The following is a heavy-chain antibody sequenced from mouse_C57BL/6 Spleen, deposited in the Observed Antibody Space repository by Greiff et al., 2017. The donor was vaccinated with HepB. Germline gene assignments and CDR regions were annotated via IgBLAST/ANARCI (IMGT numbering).Heavy chain of an antibody. V-gene: IGHV1-47*01. D-gene: IGHD2-4*01. CDR2: FNPYNDDT. Sequence: VQLQESGAELVKPGASVKMSCKASGYTFTTYPIEWMKQNHGKSLEWIGNFNPYNDDTKYNEKFKGKATLTVEKSSSTVYLELSRLTSDDSAVYYCARGIYYDYDGGAMDYWGQGTSVTVSS. CDR1: GYTFTTYP. J-gene: IGHJ4*01. CDR3: ARGIYYDYDGGAMDY.